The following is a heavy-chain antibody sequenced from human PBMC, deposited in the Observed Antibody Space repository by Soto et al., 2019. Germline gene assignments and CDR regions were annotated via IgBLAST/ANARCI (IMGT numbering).Heavy chain of an antibody. Sequence: SETLCLTCTVSGGSISSYYWSWIRQPPGKGLEWIGYIYYSGSTNYNPSLKSRVTISVDTSKNQFSLKLSSVTAADTAVYYCARDSAVRYYDFWSGYLNYYYMDVWGKGTTVTVSS. CDR2: IYYSGST. D-gene: IGHD3-3*01. V-gene: IGHV4-59*01. CDR1: GGSISSYY. J-gene: IGHJ6*03. CDR3: ARDSAVRYYDFWSGYLNYYYMDV.